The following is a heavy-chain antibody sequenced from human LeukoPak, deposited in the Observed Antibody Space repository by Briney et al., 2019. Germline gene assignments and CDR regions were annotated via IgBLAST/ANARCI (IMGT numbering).Heavy chain of an antibody. V-gene: IGHV3-30*03. J-gene: IGHJ4*02. CDR2: ISKGGRNK. CDR1: GFTFSSYG. D-gene: IGHD5-24*01. CDR3: ARTGTREGINYGIDY. Sequence: GGSLRLSCGASGFTFSSYGMHWVRRAPGKGLDWVAAISKGGRNKYYADSVKGRFTISRDNSRNTLSLEMNSLRSEDTAIYYCARTGTREGINYGIDYWGQGTLVTVSS.